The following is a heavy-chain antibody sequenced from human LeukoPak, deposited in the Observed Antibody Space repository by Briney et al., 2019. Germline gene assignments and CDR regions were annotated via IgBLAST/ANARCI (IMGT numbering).Heavy chain of an antibody. CDR1: GGSISSGDYY. Sequence: SETLSLTCTVSGGSISSGDYYWSWIRQPPGKGLEWIGYIYYSGSTYYNPSLKSRVTISVDTSKNQFSLKLSSVTAADTAVYYCAREGTWFDILTGYYASWFDPWGQGTLVTVSS. CDR3: AREGTWFDILTGYYASWFDP. CDR2: IYYSGST. V-gene: IGHV4-30-4*01. D-gene: IGHD3-9*01. J-gene: IGHJ5*02.